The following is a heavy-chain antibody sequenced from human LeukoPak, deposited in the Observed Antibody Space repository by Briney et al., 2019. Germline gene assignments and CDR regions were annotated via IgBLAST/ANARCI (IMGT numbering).Heavy chain of an antibody. CDR1: GYSFTNYW. V-gene: IGHV5-51*01. D-gene: IGHD6-19*01. J-gene: IGHJ4*02. Sequence: GESLKISCTGSGYSFTNYWIGWVRQLPGKGLEWMGIIYPGDSDIRYNPSFQGQVTISVDKSISTAYLQWSSLKASDTAMYYCARQEGSGWFGAEDYWGQGTLVTVSS. CDR3: ARQEGSGWFGAEDY. CDR2: IYPGDSDI.